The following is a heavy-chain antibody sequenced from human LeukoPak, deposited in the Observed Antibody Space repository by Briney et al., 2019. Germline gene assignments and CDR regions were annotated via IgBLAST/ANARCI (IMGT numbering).Heavy chain of an antibody. CDR2: IYLRDSQT. Sequence: GESLKISCEGSRYIFISYSIACVRQMPGKGLEWMGSIYLRDSQTRYSPCFQGQVTISAAKSISTAYLQWTSLKASDTAMYYCARYPLGISDAFDIWGQGTMVTVSS. CDR1: RYIFISYS. D-gene: IGHD6-13*01. CDR3: ARYPLGISDAFDI. J-gene: IGHJ3*02. V-gene: IGHV5-51*01.